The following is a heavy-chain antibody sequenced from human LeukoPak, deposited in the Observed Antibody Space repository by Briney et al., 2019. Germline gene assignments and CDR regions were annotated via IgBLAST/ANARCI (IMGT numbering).Heavy chain of an antibody. J-gene: IGHJ5*02. D-gene: IGHD3-3*01. Sequence: ASVKVSCKASGYTFTSYDINWVRQATGQGLEWMGWMNPHSGNTGYAQKFQGRVTMTRNTSISTAYMELSSLRSEDTAVYYCARDPKITIFGVAGTNWFDPWGQGTLVTVSS. CDR2: MNPHSGNT. CDR1: GYTFTSYD. CDR3: ARDPKITIFGVAGTNWFDP. V-gene: IGHV1-8*01.